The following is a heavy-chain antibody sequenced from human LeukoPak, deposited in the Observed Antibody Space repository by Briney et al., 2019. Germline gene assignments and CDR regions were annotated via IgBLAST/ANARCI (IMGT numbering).Heavy chain of an antibody. V-gene: IGHV3-21*01. CDR2: ISEISTYI. D-gene: IGHD2-21*02. CDR3: ARTRSCGGGFYPWDFHY. J-gene: IGHJ4*02. Sequence: GGSLRLSCAASGFTFSSYAMSWVRQAPGKGLEWVSSISEISTYIYHADSVKGRFTISRDNARNSLYLQMNSLKVEDTAVYYCARTRSCGGGFYPWDFHYWGQGAPVTVSS. CDR1: GFTFSSYA.